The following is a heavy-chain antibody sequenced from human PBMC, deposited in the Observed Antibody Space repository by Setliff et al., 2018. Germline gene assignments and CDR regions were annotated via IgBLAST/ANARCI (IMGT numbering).Heavy chain of an antibody. V-gene: IGHV4-4*07. D-gene: IGHD7-27*01. CDR3: VRDLPELTGRSFDP. Sequence: SETLSLSCTISGGSISSYFWTWIRQPAGKGLEWIGRIYTSGSTNYNPSLKSRVTMSIDTSKNQFSLKLTSVTAADTAVYYCVRDLPELTGRSFDPWGQGTQVTVSS. CDR2: IYTSGST. CDR1: GGSISSYF. J-gene: IGHJ5*01.